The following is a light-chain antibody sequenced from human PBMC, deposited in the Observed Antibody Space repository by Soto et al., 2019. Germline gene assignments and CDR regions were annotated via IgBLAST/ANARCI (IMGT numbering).Light chain of an antibody. V-gene: IGKV1-5*03. J-gene: IGKJ1*01. CDR2: KAS. CDR3: QQYNSYSPGWT. CDR1: ESIDSW. Sequence: DIQMPQSPSTLSASVGDRVTITCRARESIDSWLAWHQQKPGRAPKLLISKASSLESGVPSRFSGSGSGTEFTLTISSLQPDDFATYYCQQYNSYSPGWTFGQGTKVE.